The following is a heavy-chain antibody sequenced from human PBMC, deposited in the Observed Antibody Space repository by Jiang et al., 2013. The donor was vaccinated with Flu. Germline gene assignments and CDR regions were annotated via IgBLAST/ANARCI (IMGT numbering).Heavy chain of an antibody. Sequence: GAEVKKPGASVKVSCKTSGYTFRSNGISWVRQAPGQGLEWVGWINAYNGNTKYAQRFQGRVSMTTDTVTRTGYMELTNLRFDDTAVYYCAKFSAGRAYFYNDFWGRGTLITVSS. J-gene: IGHJ4*02. CDR3: AKFSAGRAYFYNDF. CDR2: INAYNGNT. CDR1: GYTFRSNG. D-gene: IGHD5-24*01. V-gene: IGHV1-18*01.